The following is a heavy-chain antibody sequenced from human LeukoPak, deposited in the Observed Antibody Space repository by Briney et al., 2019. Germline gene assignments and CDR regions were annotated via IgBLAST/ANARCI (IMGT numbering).Heavy chain of an antibody. Sequence: PSETLSLTCTVSGGSISSSSYYWGWIRQPPGTGLEWIGSIYYSGSTYYNPSLKSRVTISVDTSKNQFSLKLSSVTAADTAVYYCASFRPGGYLTDYWGQGTLVTVSS. J-gene: IGHJ4*02. D-gene: IGHD3-22*01. CDR3: ASFRPGGYLTDY. V-gene: IGHV4-39*01. CDR1: GGSISSSSYY. CDR2: IYYSGST.